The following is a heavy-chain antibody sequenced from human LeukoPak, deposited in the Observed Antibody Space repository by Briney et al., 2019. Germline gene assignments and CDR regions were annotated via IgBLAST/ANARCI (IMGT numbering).Heavy chain of an antibody. CDR1: GGSISSSSYY. CDR3: ARPETTVTH. V-gene: IGHV4-39*07. J-gene: IGHJ4*02. D-gene: IGHD4-17*01. CDR2: IYYSGST. Sequence: SETLSLTCTVSGGSISSSSYYWGWIRQPPGKGLEWIGSIYYSGSTYYNPSLKSRVTISVDTSKNQFSLKLSSVTAADTAVYYCARPETTVTHWGQGTLVTVSS.